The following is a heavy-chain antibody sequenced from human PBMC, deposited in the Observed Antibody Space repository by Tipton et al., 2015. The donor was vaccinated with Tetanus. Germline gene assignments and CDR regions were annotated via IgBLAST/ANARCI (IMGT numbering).Heavy chain of an antibody. V-gene: IGHV3-23*01. CDR1: GFYFPVYA. CDR3: ARDRHSYESSGYYLFDN. Sequence: SLRLSCAASGFYFPVYAVSWVRQVPGKGLEWVSSISGSGDRTYYSDSVEGRFTISRDNAKSSVYLQMDNLTADDTAVYYCARDRHSYESSGYYLFDNWGQGTLVTVSA. D-gene: IGHD3-22*01. J-gene: IGHJ4*02. CDR2: ISGSGDRT.